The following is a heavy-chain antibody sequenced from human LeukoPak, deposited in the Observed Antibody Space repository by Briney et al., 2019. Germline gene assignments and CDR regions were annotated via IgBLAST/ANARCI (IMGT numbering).Heavy chain of an antibody. CDR2: IYYSGST. CDR1: GGSISSGGYS. D-gene: IGHD5-18*01. Sequence: PSETLSLTCTVSGGSISSGGYSWSWIRQHPGKGLEWIGYIYYSGSTYYNPSLKSRVTISVDTSKNQFSLKLSSVTAADTAVYYCARDFGYSYGYSYYYGMDVWGQGTTVTVSS. V-gene: IGHV4-31*03. CDR3: ARDFGYSYGYSYYYGMDV. J-gene: IGHJ6*02.